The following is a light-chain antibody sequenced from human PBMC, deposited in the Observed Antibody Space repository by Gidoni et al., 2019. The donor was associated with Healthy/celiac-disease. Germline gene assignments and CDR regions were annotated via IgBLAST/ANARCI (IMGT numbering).Light chain of an antibody. CDR2: DAS. V-gene: IGKV3-11*01. J-gene: IGKJ3*01. Sequence: EIVLTQSPATLSLSTGERATLSCRASLSVSSYLAWYQQKPGQAPRLLIYDASNRATGIPARFSGSGSGTDFTLTISSLEPEDFAVYYSQQRSNSFGPGTKVDIK. CDR3: QQRSNS. CDR1: LSVSSY.